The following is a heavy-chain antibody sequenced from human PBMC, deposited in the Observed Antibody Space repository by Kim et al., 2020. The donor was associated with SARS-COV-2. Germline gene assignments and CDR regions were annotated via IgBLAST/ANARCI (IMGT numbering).Heavy chain of an antibody. Sequence: GESLKISCKGSGYSFTSYWIGWVRQMPGKGLEWMGIIYPGDSDTRYSPSFQGQVTISADKSISTAYLQWSSLKASDTAMYYCARQTKLGYSSSWYLAFDIWGQGTMVTVSS. CDR1: GYSFTSYW. CDR2: IYPGDSDT. V-gene: IGHV5-51*01. D-gene: IGHD6-13*01. CDR3: ARQTKLGYSSSWYLAFDI. J-gene: IGHJ3*02.